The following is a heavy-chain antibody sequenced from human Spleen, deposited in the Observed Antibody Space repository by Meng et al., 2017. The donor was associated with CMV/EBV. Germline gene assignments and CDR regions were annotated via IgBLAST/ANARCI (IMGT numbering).Heavy chain of an antibody. CDR2: FDPEDGET. D-gene: IGHD2-2*01. V-gene: IGHV1-24*01. CDR1: GNTLTDLS. J-gene: IGHJ4*02. Sequence: VKVSCKVSGNTLTDLSIHWVRQAPGKGLEWMGGFDPEDGETRYAQRFQGRVTMTEDTATETAYMELSSLTSEDTAVYYCATGSREYCSSTSCYHVDFWGLGTLVTVSS. CDR3: ATGSREYCSSTSCYHVDF.